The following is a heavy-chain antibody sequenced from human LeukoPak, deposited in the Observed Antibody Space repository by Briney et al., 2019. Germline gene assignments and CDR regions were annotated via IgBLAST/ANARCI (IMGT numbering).Heavy chain of an antibody. CDR1: GYTFTGYY. CDR3: ARRYCSGGSCYSGDWFDP. V-gene: IGHV1-2*04. J-gene: IGHJ5*02. Sequence: ASVKVSCKASGYTFTGYYMHWVRQAPGQGLEWMGWINPNSGGTNYAQKFQGWVTMTRNTSISTAYMELSSLRSEDTAVYYCARRYCSGGSCYSGDWFDPWGQGTLVTVSS. CDR2: INPNSGGT. D-gene: IGHD2-15*01.